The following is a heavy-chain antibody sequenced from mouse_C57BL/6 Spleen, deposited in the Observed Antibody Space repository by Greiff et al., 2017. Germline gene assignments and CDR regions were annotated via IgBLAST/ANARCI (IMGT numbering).Heavy chain of an antibody. J-gene: IGHJ4*01. V-gene: IGHV1-15*01. CDR2: IDPETGGT. CDR1: GYTFTDYE. CDR3: TRGGRYYAMDY. Sequence: QVQLQQSGAELVRPGASVTLSCKASGYTFTDYEMHWVKQTPVHGLEWIGAIDPETGGTAYNQKFKGKAILTADKSSSTAYMELRSLTSEDSAVYYCTRGGRYYAMDYWGQGTSVTVSS. D-gene: IGHD3-3*01.